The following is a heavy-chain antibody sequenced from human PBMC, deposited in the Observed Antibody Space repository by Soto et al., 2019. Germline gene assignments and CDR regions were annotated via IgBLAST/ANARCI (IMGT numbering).Heavy chain of an antibody. D-gene: IGHD6-13*01. J-gene: IGHJ6*02. CDR1: GGTFSSYA. CDR2: IIPIFGTA. V-gene: IGHV1-69*13. CDR3: ARSIAAGNYYGMDV. Sequence: GASVKVSCKASGGTFSSYAISWVRQAPGQGLEWMGGIIPIFGTANYAQKFQGRVTITADESTSTAYMELSSLRSEDTAVYYCARSIAAGNYYGMDVWGQGTTVTVSS.